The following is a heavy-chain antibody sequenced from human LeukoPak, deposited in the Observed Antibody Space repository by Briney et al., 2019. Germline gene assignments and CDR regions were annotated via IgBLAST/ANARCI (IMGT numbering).Heavy chain of an antibody. CDR3: ARGLYSSGWYTFDY. CDR1: GFTFSSYA. CDR2: ITASGGNT. J-gene: IGHJ4*02. D-gene: IGHD6-19*01. V-gene: IGHV3-23*01. Sequence: PGGSLRLSCAASGFTFSSYAMSWVRQAPGKGLEWVSSITASGGNTYYADSVKGRFTISRDNSKNTLYLQMNSLRTEDTAVYYCARGLYSSGWYTFDYWGQGTLVTVSS.